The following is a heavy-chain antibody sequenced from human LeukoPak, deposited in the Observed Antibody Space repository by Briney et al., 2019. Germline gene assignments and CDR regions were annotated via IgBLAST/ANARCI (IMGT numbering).Heavy chain of an antibody. CDR3: ARPKYSGSYYVFY. CDR2: INSSSGYI. Sequence: GGSLRLSCAASGFTFSSYSMNWVRQAPGKGLEWVSSINSSSGYIYYADSVKGRFTISRDNAKNSLYLQMNSLRAEDTAVYYCARPKYSGSYYVFYWGQGTLVTVSS. V-gene: IGHV3-21*01. J-gene: IGHJ4*02. CDR1: GFTFSSYS. D-gene: IGHD1-26*01.